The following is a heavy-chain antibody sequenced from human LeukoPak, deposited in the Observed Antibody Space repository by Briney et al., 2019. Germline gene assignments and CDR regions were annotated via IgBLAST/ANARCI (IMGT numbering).Heavy chain of an antibody. V-gene: IGHV5-51*01. J-gene: IGHJ3*02. D-gene: IGHD6-13*01. Sequence: GESLKISCKVSGYSLTNNWIGWVRQVPGKGLEWMGLIYPGDSDTRYSPSFQGQVTISADRSISTAYLQWSSLKASDTAMYYCARYLGIAAAGTDSFDIWGQGTMVTVSS. CDR2: IYPGDSDT. CDR1: GYSLTNNW. CDR3: ARYLGIAAAGTDSFDI.